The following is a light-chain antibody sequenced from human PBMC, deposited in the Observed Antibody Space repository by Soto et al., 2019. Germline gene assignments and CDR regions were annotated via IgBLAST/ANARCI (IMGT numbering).Light chain of an antibody. CDR3: QQHYYAPIT. Sequence: DIVMTQSPDSLAVSLGERATINCKSSQSLLYTSNNKNYLAWYQQKPGRPPKLLIYWASSRASGVPDRFSGSGSGTDFTLTIGSLQAEDVAVYYCQQHYYAPITFGQGTRLEIK. CDR1: QSLLYTSNNKNY. CDR2: WAS. J-gene: IGKJ5*01. V-gene: IGKV4-1*01.